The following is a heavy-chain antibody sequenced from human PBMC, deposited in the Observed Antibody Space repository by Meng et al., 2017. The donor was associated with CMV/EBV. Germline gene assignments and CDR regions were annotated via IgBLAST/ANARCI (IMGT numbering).Heavy chain of an antibody. J-gene: IGHJ4*02. D-gene: IGHD4-23*01. CDR3: ARDGYGGAFDY. CDR1: GFTFSNYG. V-gene: IGHV3-23*01. Sequence: GESLKISCAASGFTFSNYGMHWVRQAPGKGLEWVSAISGSGGSTYYADSVKGRFTISRDNSKNSLYLQMKSLRAEDTALYYCARDGYGGAFDYWGQGTLVTVSS. CDR2: ISGSGGST.